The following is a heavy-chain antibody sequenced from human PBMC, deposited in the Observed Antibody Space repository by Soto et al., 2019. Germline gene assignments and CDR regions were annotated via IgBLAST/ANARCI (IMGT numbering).Heavy chain of an antibody. Sequence: QMQLQESGPGLVKSSETLSLTCTVSGGSVSSGNYYWSWIRQPPGKGLEWIGYVYYTGGTNYNPSLKSRVSISIDTSNNKFSLKLRSVTAADTAMYYCARNYDLWSGYYGMDVWGQGTTVTVSS. CDR1: GGSVSSGNYY. V-gene: IGHV4-61*01. D-gene: IGHD3-3*01. J-gene: IGHJ6*02. CDR2: VYYTGGT. CDR3: ARNYDLWSGYYGMDV.